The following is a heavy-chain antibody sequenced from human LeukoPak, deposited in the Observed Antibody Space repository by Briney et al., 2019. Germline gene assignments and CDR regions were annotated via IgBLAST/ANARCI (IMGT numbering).Heavy chain of an antibody. V-gene: IGHV3-NL1*01. D-gene: IGHD3-22*01. Sequence: GGSLRLSCAASGFAFSSYGMHWVRQAPGKGLEWVSVIYSGGSTYYADSVKGRFTISRDNSKNMLYLQMNRLRAKDTAVYYCARGSAYSHWGQGTLVTVSS. CDR3: ARGSAYSH. CDR1: GFAFSSYG. J-gene: IGHJ4*02. CDR2: IYSGGST.